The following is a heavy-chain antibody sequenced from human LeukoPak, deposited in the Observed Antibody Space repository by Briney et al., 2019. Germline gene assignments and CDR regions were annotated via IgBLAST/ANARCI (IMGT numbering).Heavy chain of an antibody. Sequence: GGSLRLSCVVSGFTFSSYAMNWVRQAPGKGLKWVSSISGNGHSTYYADSVKGRFTISRDNSKNTLYLQMNSLRAEDTAVYYCAKVRDRGYYYDSSGPGHFDYWGQGTLVTVSS. V-gene: IGHV3-23*01. CDR2: ISGNGHST. CDR1: GFTFSSYA. D-gene: IGHD3-22*01. CDR3: AKVRDRGYYYDSSGPGHFDY. J-gene: IGHJ4*02.